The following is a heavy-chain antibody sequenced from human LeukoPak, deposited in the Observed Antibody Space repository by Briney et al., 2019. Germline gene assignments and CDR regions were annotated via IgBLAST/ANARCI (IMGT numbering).Heavy chain of an antibody. CDR1: GGPFSGYY. J-gene: IGHJ6*02. D-gene: IGHD4-17*01. CDR3: ARSLDYGDYYLYYGMDV. Sequence: SETLSLTCAVSGGPFSGYYWSWIRQPPGKGLEWIGEINHSGSSNYNPSLKSRVTISVDTSKNQFSLKLSSVAAADPSVYYCARSLDYGDYYLYYGMDVWGQGTTVTVSS. CDR2: INHSGSS. V-gene: IGHV4-34*01.